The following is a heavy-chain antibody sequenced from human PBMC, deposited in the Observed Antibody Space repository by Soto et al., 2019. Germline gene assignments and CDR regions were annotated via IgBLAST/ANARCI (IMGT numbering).Heavy chain of an antibody. D-gene: IGHD1-1*01. V-gene: IGHV3-33*01. CDR3: ARWRDNKLLRP. J-gene: IGHJ5*02. CDR2: IWYDGSNK. Sequence: QVQLVQSGGGVVQPGRSLRLSCAASGFTFSSHGMHWVRQAPGKGLEWVAVIWYDGSNKYYVDSVKGRFSISRDNSQNTLYLQMNSLRVEDTAVDYCARWRDNKLLRPWGQGTLGTVSS. CDR1: GFTFSSHG.